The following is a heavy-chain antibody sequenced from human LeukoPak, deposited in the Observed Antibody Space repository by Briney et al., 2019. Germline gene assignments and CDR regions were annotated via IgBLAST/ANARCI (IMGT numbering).Heavy chain of an antibody. Sequence: GGSLRLSCEASGFSFPYGMSWVRQAPGKGLAWVSGISGGAGSTYYADSVKGRFTISRDNSKNTLYLQMNSLRAEDTAVYYCAKDFSGWYGSVGYFDYWGQGTLVTVSS. D-gene: IGHD6-19*01. V-gene: IGHV3-23*01. CDR1: GFSFPYG. J-gene: IGHJ4*02. CDR3: AKDFSGWYGSVGYFDY. CDR2: ISGGAGST.